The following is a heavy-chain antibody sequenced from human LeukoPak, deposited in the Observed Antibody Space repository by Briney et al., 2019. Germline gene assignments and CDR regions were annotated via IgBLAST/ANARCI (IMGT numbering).Heavy chain of an antibody. CDR2: INPNSGGT. CDR3: ARNFDWLFTAYYFDY. Sequence: ASVKVSCKASGYTFTGYYMHWVRQAPGQGLEWMGWINPNSGGTNYAQKFQGRVTMTRDTSISTAYMELSRLRSDDTTVYYCARNFDWLFTAYYFDYWGQGTLVTVSS. V-gene: IGHV1-2*02. CDR1: GYTFTGYY. D-gene: IGHD3-9*01. J-gene: IGHJ4*02.